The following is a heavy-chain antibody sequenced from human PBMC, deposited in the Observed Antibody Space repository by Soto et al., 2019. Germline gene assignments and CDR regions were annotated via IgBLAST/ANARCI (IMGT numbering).Heavy chain of an antibody. CDR1: GYTFIRYG. CDR3: ARGGYYDNNWGKLRHYGLDV. D-gene: IGHD3-16*01. CDR2: ISPYNDYT. V-gene: IGHV1-18*01. Sequence: QVQLVQSAAEVKKPGASVKVSCKASGYTFIRYGITWVRQAPGQGPEWMRWISPYNDYTIYAQKGQGRVTMTTDTTTSTVYMELRSLKSDDTAVYYCARGGYYDNNWGKLRHYGLDVWGQGTSVTVSS. J-gene: IGHJ6*02.